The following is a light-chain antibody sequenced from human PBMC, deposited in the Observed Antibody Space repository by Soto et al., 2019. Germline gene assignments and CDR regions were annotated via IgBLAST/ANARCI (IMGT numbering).Light chain of an antibody. Sequence: DIQMTQSPCTLSASVGDRVTITCGASQSISSCLDWYQQNKGKAPKLLIYKASSLESGVPSRLRGSGSGTQFTITISSMQTDDFETYYCHQYNSYPPAFGPGTKVDIK. V-gene: IGKV1-5*03. CDR2: KAS. CDR3: HQYNSYPPA. J-gene: IGKJ3*01. CDR1: QSISSC.